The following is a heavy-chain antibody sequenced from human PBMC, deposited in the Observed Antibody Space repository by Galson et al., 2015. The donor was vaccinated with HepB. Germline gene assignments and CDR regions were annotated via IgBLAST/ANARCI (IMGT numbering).Heavy chain of an antibody. D-gene: IGHD6-19*01. CDR1: GFTFSDYY. V-gene: IGHV3-11*06. J-gene: IGHJ4*02. Sequence: SLRLSCAASGFTFSDYYMSWIRQAPGKGLEWVSYISSSSSYTNYADSVKGRFTISRDNAKNSLYLQMNSLRAEDTAVYYCARVGVGQWLVDYWGQGTLVTVSS. CDR3: ARVGVGQWLVDY. CDR2: ISSSSSYT.